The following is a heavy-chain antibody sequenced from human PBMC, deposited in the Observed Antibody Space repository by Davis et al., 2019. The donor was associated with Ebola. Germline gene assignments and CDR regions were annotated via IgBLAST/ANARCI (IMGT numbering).Heavy chain of an antibody. CDR3: VRGWDYDVVTGFSGY. D-gene: IGHD3-9*01. Sequence: GGSLRLSCAASGFTFRTYSMHWVRQAPGKGLEWVAVTPYDGSSSYVADSVKGRFTISRDNSNDMLFLEMSSLRPEDTGMYYCVRGWDYDVVTGFSGYWGQGTRVIVS. CDR1: GFTFRTYS. V-gene: IGHV3-30*04. CDR2: TPYDGSSS. J-gene: IGHJ4*02.